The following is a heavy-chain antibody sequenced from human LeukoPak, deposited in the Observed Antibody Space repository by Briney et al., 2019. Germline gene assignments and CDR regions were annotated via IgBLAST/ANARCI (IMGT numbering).Heavy chain of an antibody. V-gene: IGHV4-59*08. J-gene: IGHJ6*02. Sequence: SETLSLTCTVSGASISSYYWSWIRQPPGRGLEWIGYMYSSGSTNYNPSLKSRVTISVDTSKNQFSLRVTPVTAADTAVYYCARVDQNINYGMDVWGQGTTVTVSS. CDR3: ARVDQNINYGMDV. CDR1: GASISSYY. CDR2: MYSSGST.